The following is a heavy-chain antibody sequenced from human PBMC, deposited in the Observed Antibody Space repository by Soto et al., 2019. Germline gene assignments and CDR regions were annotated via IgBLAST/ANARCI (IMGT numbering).Heavy chain of an antibody. CDR1: GFTFSSYA. J-gene: IGHJ4*02. V-gene: IGHV3-23*01. D-gene: IGHD3-22*01. CDR2: TSGSGGST. Sequence: GGSLRLSCAASGFTFSSYAMSWVRQAPGKGLEWVSATSGSGGSTYYADSVKGRFTISRDNSKNTLYLQMNSLRAEDTAVYYCAKGPIVVVITNFDYWGQGTLVTVSS. CDR3: AKGPIVVVITNFDY.